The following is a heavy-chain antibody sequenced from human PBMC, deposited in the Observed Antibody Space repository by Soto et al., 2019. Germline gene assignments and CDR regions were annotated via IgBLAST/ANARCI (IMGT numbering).Heavy chain of an antibody. V-gene: IGHV4-31*03. J-gene: IGHJ6*03. Sequence: QVQLQESGPGLVKPSQTLSLTCTVSGGSISSGGYYWSWIRQHPGKGLEWIGYIYYSGSTYYNPSLKSRVTLSVDPSKNQFSLKLSSVTAADTAVYYCARGTGTPARHYYYMDVWGKGTTVTVSS. CDR1: GGSISSGGYY. D-gene: IGHD1-7*01. CDR2: IYYSGST. CDR3: ARGTGTPARHYYYMDV.